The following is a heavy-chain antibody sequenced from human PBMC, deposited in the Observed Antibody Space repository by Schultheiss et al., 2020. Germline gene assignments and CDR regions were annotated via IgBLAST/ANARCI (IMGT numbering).Heavy chain of an antibody. V-gene: IGHV1-2*04. J-gene: IGHJ6*02. Sequence: ASVKVSCKASGYTFTGYYMHWVRQAPGQGLEWMGWINPNSGGTNYAQKFQGWVTMTRDTSISTAYMELSRLRSDDTAVYYCARDLGCSSTSCYFRYYYGMDVWGQGTTVTVSS. CDR2: INPNSGGT. CDR1: GYTFTGYY. D-gene: IGHD2-2*01. CDR3: ARDLGCSSTSCYFRYYYGMDV.